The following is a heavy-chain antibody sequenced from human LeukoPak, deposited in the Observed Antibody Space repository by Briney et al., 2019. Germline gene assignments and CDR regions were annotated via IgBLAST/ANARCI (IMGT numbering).Heavy chain of an antibody. CDR3: AHSSGQFSYDSSGYPPVLFDY. D-gene: IGHD3-22*01. CDR1: GFSFSTSGVG. J-gene: IGHJ4*02. V-gene: IGHV2-5*02. Sequence: SGPTLVKPTQTLTLTCTFSGFSFSTSGVGVGWIRQPPGKALEWLALIYWDDDKRYSPSLNSRLTITKDTSKNQVVLTMTNMDPVDTATYYCAHSSGQFSYDSSGYPPVLFDYWRQGTLVTVSS. CDR2: IYWDDDK.